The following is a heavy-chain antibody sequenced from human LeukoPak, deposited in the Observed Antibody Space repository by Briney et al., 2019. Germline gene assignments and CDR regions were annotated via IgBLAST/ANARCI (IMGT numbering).Heavy chain of an antibody. J-gene: IGHJ4*02. D-gene: IGHD5-12*01. CDR1: GFTFIDYA. CDR3: AKDVRSVATINAN. V-gene: IGHV3-23*01. CDR2: ISGGGAST. Sequence: PGGSLRLSCAASGFTFIDYAMSWVRQAPGKGLEWVSGISGGGASTYYADSVKGRFTISRDNSKNTMYLQMSSLRAEDTALYYCAKDVRSVATINANWGQGTLVTVSS.